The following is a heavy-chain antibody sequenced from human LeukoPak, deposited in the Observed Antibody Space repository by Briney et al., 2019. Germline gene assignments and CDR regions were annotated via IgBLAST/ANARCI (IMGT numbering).Heavy chain of an antibody. CDR3: ARETPVAGTNFYAMDV. D-gene: IGHD6-19*01. CDR1: GFTFSNYD. V-gene: IGHV3-13*01. Sequence: PGGSLRLSCAASGFTFSNYDMHWVRQPAGKGLEWVSSIGPAGDTYYPDSVKGRFTISRDNAENPLYLQMYSLRAGDTAVYYCARETPVAGTNFYAMDVWGQGTTVTVSS. J-gene: IGHJ6*02. CDR2: IGPAGDT.